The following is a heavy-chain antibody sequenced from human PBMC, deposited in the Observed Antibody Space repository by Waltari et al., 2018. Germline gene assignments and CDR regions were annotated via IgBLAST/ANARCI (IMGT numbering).Heavy chain of an antibody. CDR1: GFTFSTYW. V-gene: IGHV3-7*01. CDR3: ARGAGLIWFGEADPRRFDY. D-gene: IGHD3-10*01. J-gene: IGHJ4*02. CDR2: IRYDGGEK. Sequence: EVQLVESGGGLVQPGGSLTLSCAASGFTFSTYWMTWVRRTPGKGVEWLANIRYDGGEKVYVDSVKGRFIVSKDNAKNSLYLQMNSLRAEDTAVYYCARGAGLIWFGEADPRRFDYWGQGTQVTVSS.